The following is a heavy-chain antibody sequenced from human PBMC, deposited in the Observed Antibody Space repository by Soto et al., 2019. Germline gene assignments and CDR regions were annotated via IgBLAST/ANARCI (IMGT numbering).Heavy chain of an antibody. CDR2: IIPIFGTA. Sequence: GASVKVSCKASGGTFSSYAISWVRQAPGQGLEWMGGIIPIFGTANYAQKFQGRVTITADESTSTAYMELSSLRSEDMAVYYCARVPIVSVPGAFDIWGQGTMVTVSS. CDR1: GGTFSSYA. D-gene: IGHD3-16*02. V-gene: IGHV1-69*13. J-gene: IGHJ3*02. CDR3: ARVPIVSVPGAFDI.